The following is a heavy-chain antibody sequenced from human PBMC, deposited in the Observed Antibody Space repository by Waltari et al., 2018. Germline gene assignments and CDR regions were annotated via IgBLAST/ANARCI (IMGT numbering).Heavy chain of an antibody. CDR3: ARVKGVLLWFGELLDAFDI. CDR1: GGSFSGYY. CDR2: INHSGST. Sequence: QVQLQQWGAGLLKPSETLSLTCAVYGGSFSGYYWNWIRQPPGKGLEWIGEINHSGSTNYNPSLKSRVTISVDTSKNQFSLKLSSVTAADTAVYYCARVKGVLLWFGELLDAFDIWGQGTMVTVSS. D-gene: IGHD3-10*01. V-gene: IGHV4-34*01. J-gene: IGHJ3*02.